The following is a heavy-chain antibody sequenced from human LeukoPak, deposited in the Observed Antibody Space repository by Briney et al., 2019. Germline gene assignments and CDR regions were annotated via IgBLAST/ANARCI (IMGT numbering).Heavy chain of an antibody. CDR3: ARHTTYYYDSSGYENWFDP. J-gene: IGHJ5*02. CDR2: IYYSGST. Sequence: SETLSLTCTVSGGSISSYYWSWIRQPPGKGLERIGYIYYSGSTNYNPSLKSRVTISVDTSKNQFSLKLSSVTAADTAVYYCARHTTYYYDSSGYENWFDPWGQGTLVTVSS. D-gene: IGHD3-22*01. CDR1: GGSISSYY. V-gene: IGHV4-59*08.